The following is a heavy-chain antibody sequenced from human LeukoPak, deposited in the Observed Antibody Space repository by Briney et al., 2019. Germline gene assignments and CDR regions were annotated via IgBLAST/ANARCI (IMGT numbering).Heavy chain of an antibody. CDR1: GGSISSGGYY. V-gene: IGHV4-31*03. CDR3: ARDDSSGIDY. J-gene: IGHJ4*02. D-gene: IGHD3-22*01. Sequence: SETLSLTCTVSGGSISSGGYYWGWIRQHPGKGLEWIGYIYYSGSTYYNPSLKSRVTISVDTSKNQFSLKLSSVTAADTAVYYCARDDSSGIDYWGQGTLVTVSS. CDR2: IYYSGST.